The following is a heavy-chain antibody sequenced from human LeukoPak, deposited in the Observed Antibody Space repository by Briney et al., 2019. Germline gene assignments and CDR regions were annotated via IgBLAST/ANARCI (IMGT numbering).Heavy chain of an antibody. CDR2: ISAYNGNT. J-gene: IGHJ3*02. CDR3: ARENRRWIQLWANDAFDI. CDR1: GYTFTSYG. V-gene: IGHV1-18*01. Sequence: ASVKVSCKASGYTFTSYGISWVRQAPGQGLEWMGWISAYNGNTNYAQKLQGRVTMTTDTSTSTAYMELRSLRSGDTAVYYCARENRRWIQLWANDAFDIWGQGTMVTVSS. D-gene: IGHD5-18*01.